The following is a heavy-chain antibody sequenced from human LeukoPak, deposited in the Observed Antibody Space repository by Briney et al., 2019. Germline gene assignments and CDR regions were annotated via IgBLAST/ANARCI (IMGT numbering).Heavy chain of an antibody. V-gene: IGHV3-7*03. Sequence: GGSLRLSCAASAFSLNAYNMNWVRQAPWKGLEWVANIKKDGREKNYVDSVKGRFTISRDNAKNSLYLQMNSLRAEDTAVYYCAKGGQPIPTYYYDSSGYGDAFDIWGQGTMVTVSS. CDR3: AKGGQPIPTYYYDSSGYGDAFDI. D-gene: IGHD3-22*01. J-gene: IGHJ3*02. CDR2: IKKDGREK. CDR1: AFSLNAYN.